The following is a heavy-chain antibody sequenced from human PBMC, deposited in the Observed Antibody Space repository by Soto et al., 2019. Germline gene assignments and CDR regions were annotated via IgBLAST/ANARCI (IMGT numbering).Heavy chain of an antibody. CDR1: GYTFSDYY. Sequence: QVQLVQSGAEVRKPGASVKVSCKASGYTFSDYYIHWVRQAPGQGLEWMGWINPNSGGRKYAPKFQGGDTMTRDTSITTAYMELSRLRSGDTAVYYCAREPATAKPEGVDFWGQGTLVTVSS. CDR3: AREPATAKPEGVDF. D-gene: IGHD1-1*01. CDR2: INPNSGGR. J-gene: IGHJ4*02. V-gene: IGHV1-2*02.